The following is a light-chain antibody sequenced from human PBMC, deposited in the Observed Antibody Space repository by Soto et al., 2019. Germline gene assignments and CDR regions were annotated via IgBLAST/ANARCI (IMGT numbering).Light chain of an antibody. CDR2: SAS. CDR1: QSISNA. J-gene: IGKJ2*01. CDR3: QQGHNWPLT. Sequence: EIVMTQSPATLSVSPGERATLSCRASQSISNALAWYQQKPGQPPRLLIYSASTRATGVPARFTGSGSGSEFTLTISGLQSEDFAVYYCQQGHNWPLTFGQGTRLEI. V-gene: IGKV3-15*01.